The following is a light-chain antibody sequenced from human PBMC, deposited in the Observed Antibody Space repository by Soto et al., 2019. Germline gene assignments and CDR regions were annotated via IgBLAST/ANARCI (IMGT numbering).Light chain of an antibody. V-gene: IGLV3-21*02. CDR1: NLGEKS. Sequence: SYELTQAPSVSVGPGQTARITCAGNNLGEKSVHWYKQRPPQAPILVIFDDRDRASGIPDRISGSNSDNTATLTISGVEAGDEADYFCEVWDNSRDVVVFGGGTKLTVL. CDR2: DDR. J-gene: IGLJ3*02. CDR3: EVWDNSRDVVV.